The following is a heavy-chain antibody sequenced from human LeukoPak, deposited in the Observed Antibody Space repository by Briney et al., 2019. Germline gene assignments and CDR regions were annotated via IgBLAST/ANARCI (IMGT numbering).Heavy chain of an antibody. CDR3: ARDRIQLWFQNHYFDY. Sequence: GGPLRLSCAASGFTFSSYWMSWVRQAPGKGLEWVANIKQDGSEKYYVDSVKGRFTISRDNAKNSLYLQMNSLRAEDTAVYYCARDRIQLWFQNHYFDYWGQGTLVTVSS. CDR2: IKQDGSEK. V-gene: IGHV3-7*03. D-gene: IGHD5-18*01. J-gene: IGHJ4*02. CDR1: GFTFSSYW.